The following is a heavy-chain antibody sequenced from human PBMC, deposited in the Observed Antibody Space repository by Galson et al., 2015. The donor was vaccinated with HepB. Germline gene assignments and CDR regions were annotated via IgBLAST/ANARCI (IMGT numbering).Heavy chain of an antibody. D-gene: IGHD3-16*02. J-gene: IGHJ4*02. CDR3: AKERGGSLADY. CDR2: MSSNNHAT. Sequence: SLRLSCAVSGFIFSTHGMSWVRQAPGKGLEWVAAMSSNNHATYYADSVKGRFTISRDASKDTVSLQMNSLSAEDTAVYYCAKERGGSLADYWGQGALVTVSS. CDR1: GFIFSTHG. V-gene: IGHV3-23*01.